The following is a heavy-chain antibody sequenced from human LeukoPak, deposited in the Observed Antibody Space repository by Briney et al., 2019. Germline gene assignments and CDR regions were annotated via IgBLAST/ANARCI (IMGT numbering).Heavy chain of an antibody. Sequence: GASVTLSCNASGYSFTVYYMHWVRQAHAQGLEWMGWINPNSGGTNYDQKFLGRLTMTRGTSFNTAYLVLSGLRTDDTAVFYCARDYGGNSGGFDYWGQGTLVTVSS. CDR2: INPNSGGT. CDR3: ARDYGGNSGGFDY. CDR1: GYSFTVYY. J-gene: IGHJ4*02. D-gene: IGHD4-23*01. V-gene: IGHV1-2*02.